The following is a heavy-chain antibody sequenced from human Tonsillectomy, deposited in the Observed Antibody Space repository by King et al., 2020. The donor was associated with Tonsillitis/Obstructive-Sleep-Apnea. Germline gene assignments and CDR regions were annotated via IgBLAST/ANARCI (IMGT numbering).Heavy chain of an antibody. CDR1: GGSVSSGSYY. V-gene: IGHV4-61*01. Sequence: QLQESGPGLVKPSETLSLTCTVSGGSVSSGSYYWSWIRQPPGKGLEWIGYIYYSGSTNYNPSLKSRVTISVDTSKNQFSLKLSSVTAADTAVYYCAGGIKAKVPAAIGDYYYYYYMDVWGKGTTVTVSS. D-gene: IGHD2-2*01. J-gene: IGHJ6*03. CDR2: IYYSGST. CDR3: AGGIKAKVPAAIGDYYYYYYMDV.